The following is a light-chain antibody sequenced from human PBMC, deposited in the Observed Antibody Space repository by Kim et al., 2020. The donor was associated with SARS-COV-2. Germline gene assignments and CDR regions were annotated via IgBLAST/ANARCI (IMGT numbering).Light chain of an antibody. Sequence: SPGERATLSCRARESVSSNIAWYQQKPGQAPRLLIYGASTRATGIPARFSGSGSGTEFTLTISSLQSEDVAVYYCQQYNNWPALTFGGGTKVDIK. V-gene: IGKV3-15*01. CDR1: ESVSSN. CDR2: GAS. J-gene: IGKJ4*02. CDR3: QQYNNWPALT.